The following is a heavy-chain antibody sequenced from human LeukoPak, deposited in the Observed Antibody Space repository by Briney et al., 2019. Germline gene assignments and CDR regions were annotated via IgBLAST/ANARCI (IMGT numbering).Heavy chain of an antibody. J-gene: IGHJ4*02. CDR3: AKDLHYGSADY. V-gene: IGHV3-74*01. CDR2: INPDGSTT. D-gene: IGHD3-10*01. Sequence: PGGSLRLSCAASGFTFSNYWMHWVRHDPGKGLVWVSFINPDGSTTNYADSVKGQFTISRDNAKNALYLQMNSLRAEDTAVYYCAKDLHYGSADYWGQGTLVTVSS. CDR1: GFTFSNYW.